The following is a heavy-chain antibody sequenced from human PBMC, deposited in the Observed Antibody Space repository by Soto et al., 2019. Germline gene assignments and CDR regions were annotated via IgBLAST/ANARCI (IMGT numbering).Heavy chain of an antibody. J-gene: IGHJ4*02. CDR3: XRLNHIVLVPAAMGSPYYFDY. CDR2: IYHGGSA. V-gene: IGHV4-4*02. D-gene: IGHD2-2*01. Sequence: SETLSLTCAVSGGSISSSNWWSWFLQPPVNGLDLIGEIYHGGSANYNPSLKSRVTISVYISKNHFSLKLISLTASYTAVYYFXRLNHIVLVPAAMGSPYYFDYWGQGTLVT. CDR1: GGSISSSNW.